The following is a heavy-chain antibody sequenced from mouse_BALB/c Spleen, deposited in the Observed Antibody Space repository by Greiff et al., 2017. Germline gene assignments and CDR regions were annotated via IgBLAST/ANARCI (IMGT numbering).Heavy chain of an antibody. V-gene: IGHV2-9*02. Sequence: VHLVESGPGLVAPSQSLSITCTVSGFSLTSYGVHWVRQPPGKGLEWLGVIWAGGSTNYNSALMSRLSISKDNSKSQVFLKMNSLQTDDTAMYYCARDPLYYYGSSYFDYWGQGTTLTVSS. J-gene: IGHJ2*01. D-gene: IGHD1-1*01. CDR1: GFSLTSYG. CDR2: IWAGGST. CDR3: ARDPLYYYGSSYFDY.